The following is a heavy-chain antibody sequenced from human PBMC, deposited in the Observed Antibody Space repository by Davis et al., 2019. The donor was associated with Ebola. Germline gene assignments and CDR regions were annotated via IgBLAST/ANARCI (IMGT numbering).Heavy chain of an antibody. V-gene: IGHV1-69*13. CDR2: IIPIFGTP. D-gene: IGHD3-9*01. CDR3: ARDFDGGNYYFDY. J-gene: IGHJ4*02. CDR1: GGSFSSHP. Sequence: SVKVSCKTSGGSFSSHPISWVRQAPRQGLEWMGGIIPIFGTPHYAQKFQGRITITADASTSTAYMELSSLGSEDTATYFCARDFDGGNYYFDYWGPGTPVTVSS.